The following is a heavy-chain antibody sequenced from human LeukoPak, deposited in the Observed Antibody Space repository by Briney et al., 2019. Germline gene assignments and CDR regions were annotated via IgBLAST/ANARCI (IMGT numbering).Heavy chain of an antibody. V-gene: IGHV3-23*01. Sequence: GGSLRLSCAASGFTFSIYAMSWVRQAPGKGLEWVSAISGSGGTAYYADSVKGRFTISRDNSKNTLYLQMNSLRAEDTAVYYCAIFGVVIIHWMGYWGQGTLVTVSS. CDR3: AIFGVVIIHWMGY. J-gene: IGHJ4*02. CDR1: GFTFSIYA. CDR2: ISGSGGTA. D-gene: IGHD3-3*01.